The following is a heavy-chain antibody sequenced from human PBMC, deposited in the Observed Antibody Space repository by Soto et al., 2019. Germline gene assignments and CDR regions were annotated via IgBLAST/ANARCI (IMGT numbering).Heavy chain of an antibody. CDR1: GFALSSYG. CDR3: AKERGHLAVAAITGGGDLDN. CDR2: ISYNGNNQ. Sequence: QIQLVESGGGVVQPGASQRLSCEASGFALSSYGMHWVRQAPGKGLEWVATISYNGNNQYYADSVRGRFTISRDNSMSTLYLQMSGLRAEDTAVYFCAKERGHLAVAAITGGGDLDNWGQGTMVTVSS. D-gene: IGHD6-19*01. V-gene: IGHV3-30*18. J-gene: IGHJ3*01.